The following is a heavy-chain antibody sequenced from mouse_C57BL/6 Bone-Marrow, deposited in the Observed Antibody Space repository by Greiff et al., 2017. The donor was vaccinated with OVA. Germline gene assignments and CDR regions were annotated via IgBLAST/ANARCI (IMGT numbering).Heavy chain of an antibody. J-gene: IGHJ3*01. CDR2: IHPNSGST. V-gene: IGHV1-64*01. CDR3: ASGWLPLAY. Sequence: QVQLQQPGAELVKPGASVKLSCKASGYTFTSYWMHWVKQRPGQGLEWIGMIHPNSGSTNYNEKFKSKATLTVDKSTRTAYMQLSGLTSEDSAIYYCASGWLPLAYWGQGTLVTVSA. CDR1: GYTFTSYW. D-gene: IGHD2-2*01.